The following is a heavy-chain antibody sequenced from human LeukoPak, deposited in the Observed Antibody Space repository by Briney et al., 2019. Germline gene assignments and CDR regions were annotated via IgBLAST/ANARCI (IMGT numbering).Heavy chain of an antibody. D-gene: IGHD1-26*01. CDR2: ISYDGTNK. V-gene: IGHV3-30*18. J-gene: IGHJ6*02. CDR3: AKVGGSFSYYYGMDV. CDR1: GLTFSSYG. Sequence: GGSLRLSCAASGLTFSSYGIHWVRQAPGKGLEWVAVISYDGTNKYYADSVKGRFTISRDDSKNTLYLQMNSLTAEDTAVYYCAKVGGSFSYYYGMDVWGQGTTVTVSS.